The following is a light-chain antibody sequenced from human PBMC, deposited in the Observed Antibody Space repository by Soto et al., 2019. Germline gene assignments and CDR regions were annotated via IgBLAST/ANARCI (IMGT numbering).Light chain of an antibody. CDR2: GAS. V-gene: IGKV3-20*01. Sequence: DIVLTQSPGTLSLSPGERATLSCRANQSVIADYLAWYQQTPGQAPRLLIYGASNRATGIPDRFSGSGSGTDFTLSVSRLEPEDFAVYHCQQYGSSPWAFGQGTKVEIK. CDR3: QQYGSSPWA. CDR1: QSVIADY. J-gene: IGKJ1*01.